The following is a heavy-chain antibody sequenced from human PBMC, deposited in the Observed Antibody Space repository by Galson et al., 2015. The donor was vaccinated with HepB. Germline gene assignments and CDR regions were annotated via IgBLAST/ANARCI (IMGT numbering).Heavy chain of an antibody. CDR2: IYSSGSAI. D-gene: IGHD5-18*01. Sequence: SLRLSCAASGFTFSTYEMNWVRQAPGKGLEWVSYIYSSGSAIYYADSVKGRFTISRDNAKNSLYLQMNRLRAEDTAVYYCASGREGYSYGTSGFDYWGQGTLVTVSS. V-gene: IGHV3-48*03. CDR3: ASGREGYSYGTSGFDY. CDR1: GFTFSTYE. J-gene: IGHJ4*02.